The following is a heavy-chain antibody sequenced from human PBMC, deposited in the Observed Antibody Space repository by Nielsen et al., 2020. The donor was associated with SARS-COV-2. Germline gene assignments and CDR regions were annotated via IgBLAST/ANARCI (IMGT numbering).Heavy chain of an antibody. J-gene: IGHJ6*02. Sequence: GESLKISCAASGFTFSSYEMNWVRQAPGKGLEWVSYISSSGSTIYYADSVKGRFTISRDNAKNSLYLQMNSLRAEDTAVYYCASVAYCGGDCYLYYYGMDVWGQGTTVTVSS. V-gene: IGHV3-48*03. CDR2: ISSSGSTI. CDR1: GFTFSSYE. D-gene: IGHD2-21*02. CDR3: ASVAYCGGDCYLYYYGMDV.